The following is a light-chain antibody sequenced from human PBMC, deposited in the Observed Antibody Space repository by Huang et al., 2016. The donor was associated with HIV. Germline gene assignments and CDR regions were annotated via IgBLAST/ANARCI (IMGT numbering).Light chain of an antibody. J-gene: IGKJ2*01. CDR3: QQSHTGPRT. CDR2: ATS. CDR1: QSIDTF. V-gene: IGKV1-39*01. Sequence: DIQMTQSPSFLSASVGDRVTITCRASQSIDTFLNWYQHKPGRAPRLLIYATSSLQSEVPSRFTGGGSGTHVTLTINNLQPEDLATYYCQQSHTGPRTFGQGTKLEIK.